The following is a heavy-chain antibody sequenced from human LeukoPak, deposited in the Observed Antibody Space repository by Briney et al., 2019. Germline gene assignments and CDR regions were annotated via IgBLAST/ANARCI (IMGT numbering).Heavy chain of an antibody. CDR2: ISNSGSI. V-gene: IGHV3-48*01. J-gene: IGHJ4*02. CDR1: GFTFSSYD. Sequence: GGSLRLSCAASGFTFSSYDMNWVRQAPGKGLEWVSYISNSGSIYNAVSVKGRFTISRDNAKNSLYLQMNSLRAEDTAVYYCARAFDYWGQGTLVTVSS. CDR3: ARAFDY.